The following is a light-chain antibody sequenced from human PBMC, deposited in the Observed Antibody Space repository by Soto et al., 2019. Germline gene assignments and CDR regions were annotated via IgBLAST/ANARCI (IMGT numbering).Light chain of an antibody. CDR2: AAF. CDR1: QSFSTSY. CDR3: QQYSTSPLT. J-gene: IGKJ4*01. Sequence: IVLTQSPGTLSLSPGERATLSCRASQSFSTSYLAWYQQKPGQAPRLLIFAAFSRASGIPDRFSGSGSGTDFTLTIDRLEPEDFAVYYCQQYSTSPLTFGGGTKVDIK. V-gene: IGKV3-20*01.